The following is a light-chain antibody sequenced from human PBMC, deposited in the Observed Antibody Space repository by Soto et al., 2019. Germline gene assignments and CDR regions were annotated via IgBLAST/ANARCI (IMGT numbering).Light chain of an antibody. CDR2: AAS. J-gene: IGKJ4*01. V-gene: IGKV1-39*01. CDR3: QQSYSTPLT. CDR1: RGFTGY. Sequence: DIQMTQSPSSLSASVEAKVPTTCRASRGFTGYLNWYHQKPGKAPKLLIYAASSLQSGVPSRFSGSGSGTDFTLTISSLQPEDFATYYCQQSYSTPLTFGGGTKVEIK.